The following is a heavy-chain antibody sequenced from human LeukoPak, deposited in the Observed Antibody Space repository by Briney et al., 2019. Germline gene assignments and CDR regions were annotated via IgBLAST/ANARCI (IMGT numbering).Heavy chain of an antibody. CDR1: GGSISSYS. Sequence: PSETLSPTCTVSGGSISSYSWSWVRQPPGRGLEWIGYIYYSGSTTYNPSLKSRVTISLDTSKNQFSLKLNSVTAADTAVYYCAGDYGSGSYRFDYWGQGTLVTVSS. CDR2: IYYSGST. D-gene: IGHD3-10*01. V-gene: IGHV4-59*12. CDR3: AGDYGSGSYRFDY. J-gene: IGHJ4*02.